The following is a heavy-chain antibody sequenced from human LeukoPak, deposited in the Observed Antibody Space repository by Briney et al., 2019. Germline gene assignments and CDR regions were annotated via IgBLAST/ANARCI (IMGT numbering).Heavy chain of an antibody. J-gene: IGHJ5*02. V-gene: IGHV4-39*07. D-gene: IGHD3-22*01. CDR3: ALRSGSYYYDSSGYRNWFDP. CDR2: IYYSGST. CDR1: GGSVTSNSYY. Sequence: PSETLSLTCTVSGGSVTSNSYYWGWIRQPPGNGLEWIGSIYYSGSTYYNPSLKSRVTISVDTSKNQVSLKLSSVTAADTAVYYCALRSGSYYYDSSGYRNWFDPWGQGTLVTVSS.